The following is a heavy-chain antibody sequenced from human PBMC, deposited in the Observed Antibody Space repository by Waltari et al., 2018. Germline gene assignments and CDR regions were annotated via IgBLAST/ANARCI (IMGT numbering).Heavy chain of an antibody. J-gene: IGHJ4*02. Sequence: QVQLVQSGAEVKKPGASVKVSCKASGYRFTAFDFNWVRQAPGQGLEWLGWESPSSGSSDYAQKFQGRVTMTTNTTISTAYMELSSLRSEDTAVYYCTGVAAAFYILFYWGQGTLVTVSS. CDR3: TGVAAAFYILFY. D-gene: IGHD3-3*02. CDR1: GYRFTAFD. CDR2: ESPSSGSS. V-gene: IGHV1-8*02.